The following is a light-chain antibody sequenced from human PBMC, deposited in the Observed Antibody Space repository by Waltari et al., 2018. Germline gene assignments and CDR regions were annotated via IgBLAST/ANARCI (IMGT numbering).Light chain of an antibody. Sequence: DIQMTQSPSTLSASVGDSVTITCRASHSISTWLAWYQHKPGKAPKLLIYEPSSLGNGVPSRFSGSGSGTEFTLTISSLQPDDFATYYCQQFNTYPIPFGRGTKVDIK. CDR1: HSISTW. CDR3: QQFNTYPIP. V-gene: IGKV1-5*03. CDR2: EPS. J-gene: IGKJ3*01.